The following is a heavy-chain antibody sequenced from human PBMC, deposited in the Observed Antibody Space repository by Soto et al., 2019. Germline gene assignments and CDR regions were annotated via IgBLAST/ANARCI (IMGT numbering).Heavy chain of an antibody. D-gene: IGHD1-26*01. CDR1: GGSITSYY. CDR3: ARVGGAPLGAFDI. J-gene: IGHJ3*02. CDR2: IFYSGSI. Sequence: SETLSLTCTVSGGSITSYYWSWIRQSPGKGLEWIGYIFYSGSINYNPSLTSRVTLSVDTSKNQLSLKLTSVNAADTAVYYCARVGGAPLGAFDIWGQGTMVTVSS. V-gene: IGHV4-59*01.